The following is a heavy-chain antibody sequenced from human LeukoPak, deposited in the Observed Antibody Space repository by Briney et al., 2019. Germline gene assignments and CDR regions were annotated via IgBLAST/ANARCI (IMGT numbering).Heavy chain of an antibody. Sequence: HPGGSLRLSCAASGFTFSSYAMSWVRQAPGKGLEWVSAISGSGDGTYYADSVKGPFTISRDNSKNTLYLQMSGLRDEDTAVYYCAKEPSYCTNGVCYSRVFDRWGQGTLVTVSS. CDR1: GFTFSSYA. D-gene: IGHD2-8*01. CDR2: ISGSGDGT. V-gene: IGHV3-23*01. CDR3: AKEPSYCTNGVCYSRVFDR. J-gene: IGHJ5*02.